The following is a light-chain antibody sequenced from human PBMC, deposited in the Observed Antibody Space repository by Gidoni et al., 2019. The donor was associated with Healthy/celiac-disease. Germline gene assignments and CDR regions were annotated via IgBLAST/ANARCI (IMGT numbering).Light chain of an antibody. J-gene: IGKJ4*01. CDR2: DAS. V-gene: IGKV1-33*01. CDR1: QDISNY. CDR3: QQYDNLPLT. Sequence: DIHMTQSSSSLSASVGDRVTITCQASQDISNYLNWYQQKPGKAPKLLIYDASNLETGVPSRLSGSGSGRDFTFTISSLQPEDIATYYCQQYDNLPLTFGGXTKVGIK.